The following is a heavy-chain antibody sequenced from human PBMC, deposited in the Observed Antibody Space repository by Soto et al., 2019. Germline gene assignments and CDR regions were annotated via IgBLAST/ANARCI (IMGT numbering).Heavy chain of an antibody. CDR2: IYYSGST. Sequence: QVQLQESGPGLVKPSQTLSLTCTVSGGSISSGDYYWSWIRQPPGKGLEWIGYIYYSGSTYYNPYLKSRVTISVDTSKNQFSLKLSSVTAADTAVYYCARGPRSYYYYYGMDVWGQGTTVTVSS. CDR1: GGSISSGDYY. J-gene: IGHJ6*02. V-gene: IGHV4-30-4*01. CDR3: ARGPRSYYYYYGMDV.